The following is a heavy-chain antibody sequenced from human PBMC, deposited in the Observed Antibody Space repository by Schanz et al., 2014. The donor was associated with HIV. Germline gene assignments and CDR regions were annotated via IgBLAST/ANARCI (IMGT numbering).Heavy chain of an antibody. J-gene: IGHJ6*02. CDR2: VNPNSGNT. CDR3: ARRRSEIVPAAIVLHYYYGFDV. Sequence: QVQLVQSGAEVKKPGASVKVSCKASGYSFTSYAINWVRQATGQGLEWMGWVNPNSGNTGYAQKFQGRVTMTRDTSKSTAYMDPSSLRSEDTAVYYCARRRSEIVPAAIVLHYYYGFDVWGQGTTVTVS. D-gene: IGHD2-2*02. V-gene: IGHV1-8*02. CDR1: GYSFTSYA.